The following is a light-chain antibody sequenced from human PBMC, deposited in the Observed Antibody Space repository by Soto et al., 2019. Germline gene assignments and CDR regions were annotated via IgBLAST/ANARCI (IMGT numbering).Light chain of an antibody. CDR1: PSISTW. CDR2: DAS. V-gene: IGKV1-5*01. CDR3: LQHYTYPLT. J-gene: IGKJ4*01. Sequence: DIQMTQSPSTLSASIGDRVTVTCRASPSISTWLAWYQQKPGKAPNLLIYDASSLESGVPSRFSGRGSGTEFTLTISSLQADDFATYYCLQHYTYPLTFGGGTRVEIK.